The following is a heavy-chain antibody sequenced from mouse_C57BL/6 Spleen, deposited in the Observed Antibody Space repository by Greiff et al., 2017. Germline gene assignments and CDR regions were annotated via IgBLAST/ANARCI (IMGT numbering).Heavy chain of an antibody. Sequence: EVKVVESGGGLVKPGGSLKLSCAASGFTFSSYTMSWVRQTPEKRLEWVATISGGGGNTYYPDRVKGRFTISRDNAKNTLYLQMSSLRSEDTALYYCARRNYGSSYGGYAMDYWGQGTSVTVSS. D-gene: IGHD1-1*01. J-gene: IGHJ4*01. CDR2: ISGGGGNT. CDR1: GFTFSSYT. CDR3: ARRNYGSSYGGYAMDY. V-gene: IGHV5-9*01.